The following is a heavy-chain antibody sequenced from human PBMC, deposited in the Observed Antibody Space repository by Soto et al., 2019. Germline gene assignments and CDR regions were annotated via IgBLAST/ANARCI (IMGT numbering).Heavy chain of an antibody. J-gene: IGHJ6*02. CDR3: ASSPAYGSSWYGIPPDLSHGMDV. Sequence: ASVKVSCKASGYTFTSYYIHCVRQAPGQVLEWMGIINPRGGITTYAQKFQGRLTMTGDTSTSTVYMELSSLTSEDTAMYHCASSPAYGSSWYGIPPDLSHGMDVWGQGTTVTVSS. CDR2: INPRGGIT. V-gene: IGHV1-46*01. D-gene: IGHD6-13*01. CDR1: GYTFTSYY.